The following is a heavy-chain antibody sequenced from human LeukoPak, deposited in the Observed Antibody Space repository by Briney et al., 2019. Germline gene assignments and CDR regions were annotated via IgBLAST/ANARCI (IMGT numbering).Heavy chain of an antibody. CDR3: SVLAVANAEYFQH. Sequence: CKASXXTFTXYAMXWVRQAPGQRLEWMGWINAGNGNTKYSQKFQGRVTITRDTSASTAYMELSSLRSEDTAVYYCSVLAVANAEYFQHWGQGTLVTVSS. CDR1: XXTFTXYA. V-gene: IGHV1-3*01. CDR2: INAGNGNT. D-gene: IGHD6-19*01. J-gene: IGHJ1*01.